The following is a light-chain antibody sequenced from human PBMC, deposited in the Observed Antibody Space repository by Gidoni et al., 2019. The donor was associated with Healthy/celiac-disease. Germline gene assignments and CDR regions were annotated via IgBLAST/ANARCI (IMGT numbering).Light chain of an antibody. J-gene: IGKJ2*01. CDR1: QSLLQSNGYDY. V-gene: IGKV2-28*01. Sequence: IVMTQSPRSLHVTPGEPASISCRSSQSLLQSNGYDYLVWYLPKPGQSPQLLIYLCSNRPSGVPARFSASVSGTDFTLQFSRVVAEDVAVYYCIQALQPPYPFGQGTKLEIK. CDR3: IQALQPPYP. CDR2: LCS.